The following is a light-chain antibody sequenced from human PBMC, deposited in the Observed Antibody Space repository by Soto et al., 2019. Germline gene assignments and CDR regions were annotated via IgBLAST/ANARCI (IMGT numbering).Light chain of an antibody. Sequence: LTQPASVSGSPGQSITISCTGTSSDVGDYNYVSWYQQHPGKAPKLMIFEVSNRPSGVSNRFSGSKSGNTASLTISGLQAEDEADYYCSSYTSISTYVFGTGTKVTVL. CDR1: SSDVGDYNY. J-gene: IGLJ1*01. CDR3: SSYTSISTYV. V-gene: IGLV2-14*01. CDR2: EVS.